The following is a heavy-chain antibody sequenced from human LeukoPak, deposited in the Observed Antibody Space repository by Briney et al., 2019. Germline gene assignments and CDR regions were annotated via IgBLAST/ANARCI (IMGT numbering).Heavy chain of an antibody. CDR1: GGSITSGGYY. J-gene: IGHJ3*02. CDR3: ARDVGRGYDILTGYDGRAFDI. V-gene: IGHV4-31*03. CDR2: IYYSGGT. D-gene: IGHD3-9*01. Sequence: SQTLSLTCTVSGGSITSGGYYWSWIRQHPGKGLEWIGYIYYSGGTYYNPSLKSRAAISVDTSKNQSSLKLSSVTAADTAVYYCARDVGRGYDILTGYDGRAFDIWGQGTMVTFSS.